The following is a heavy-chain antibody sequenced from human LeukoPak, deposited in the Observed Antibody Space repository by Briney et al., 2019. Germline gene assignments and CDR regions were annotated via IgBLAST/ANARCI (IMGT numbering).Heavy chain of an antibody. CDR3: AKGGSDSSGYYSLYYYYYMDV. J-gene: IGHJ6*03. D-gene: IGHD3-22*01. CDR2: ISGSDDAT. CDR1: GFTFSYYG. V-gene: IGHV3-23*01. Sequence: GGTLRLSCAASGFTFSYYGMSWVRQAPGKGLEWVSSISGSDDATYYADSVKGRFTISRDSSKNMLYLQMSSLRAEDTAVYYCAKGGSDSSGYYSLYYYYYMDVWGKGTTVTISS.